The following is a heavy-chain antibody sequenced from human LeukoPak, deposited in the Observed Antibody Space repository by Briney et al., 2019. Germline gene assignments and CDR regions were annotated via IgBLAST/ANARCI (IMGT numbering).Heavy chain of an antibody. CDR1: GFTFSSYW. D-gene: IGHD2-2*01. V-gene: IGHV3-74*01. J-gene: IGHJ4*02. Sequence: GGSLRLSCAASGFTFSSYWMHWVRQAPGKGLVWVSRINSDGSSTSYADSVKGRFTISRDNAKNTLYLQMNSLRAEDTAVYYCAKNMYLGYCSSTSCYAPDYWGQGTLVTVSS. CDR2: INSDGSST. CDR3: AKNMYLGYCSSTSCYAPDY.